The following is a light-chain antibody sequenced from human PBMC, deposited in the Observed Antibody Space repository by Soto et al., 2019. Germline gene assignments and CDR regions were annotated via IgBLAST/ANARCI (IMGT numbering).Light chain of an antibody. Sequence: EIVLTQSPGTLSLSPGERATLSCRASQYVGSSFLAWYQHKPGQAPRLLMYATPGRAPGLPDRFSASGSGTDFSLTINSLEPEDFAVYYCQQSCRTFGPGTKLE. CDR1: QYVGSSF. CDR2: ATP. J-gene: IGKJ2*01. V-gene: IGKV3-20*01. CDR3: QQSCRT.